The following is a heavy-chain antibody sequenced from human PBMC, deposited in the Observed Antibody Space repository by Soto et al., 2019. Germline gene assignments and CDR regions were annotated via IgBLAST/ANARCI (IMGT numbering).Heavy chain of an antibody. Sequence: GGSLRLSCSVSGFTFSNNSMTWVRQAPGKGLEWVSFIDLSGSTTYYRDSVKGRFTIFKDNSMNTVYLHMNSLRVEDAAVYYCTKDRVPDGIWSIDYWGQGALVTVSS. D-gene: IGHD2-15*01. V-gene: IGHV3-23*01. CDR2: IDLSGSTT. J-gene: IGHJ4*02. CDR1: GFTFSNNS. CDR3: TKDRVPDGIWSIDY.